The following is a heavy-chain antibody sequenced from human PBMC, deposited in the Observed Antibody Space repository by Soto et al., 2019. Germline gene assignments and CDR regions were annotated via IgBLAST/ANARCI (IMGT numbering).Heavy chain of an antibody. Sequence: ASETLSLTCSVSGGSISSSSYSWAWIRQPPGKGLEWIGTMYYGVNTYYNPSLESRVTISVDTPKNQFSLELSSVTAEDTALYYCAKGRSYYYYYGVDVWGQGTTVTVSS. V-gene: IGHV4-39*07. CDR1: GGSISSSSYS. J-gene: IGHJ6*02. CDR2: MYYGVNT. CDR3: AKGRSYYYYYGVDV.